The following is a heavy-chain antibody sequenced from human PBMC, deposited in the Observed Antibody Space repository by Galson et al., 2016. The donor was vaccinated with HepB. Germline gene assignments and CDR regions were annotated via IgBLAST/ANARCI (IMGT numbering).Heavy chain of an antibody. Sequence: SVKVSCKASGYRFRAYYIHWVRQAPGQGLEWVGRINADSGATYYAPKFQGRVSMSRATSIITAYMELSSLTSDDTAIYFCARDGEEYFYGSGGYSSLDYWGQGTLVTVSS. CDR1: GYRFRAYY. CDR3: ARDGEEYFYGSGGYSSLDY. V-gene: IGHV1-2*06. D-gene: IGHD3-22*01. CDR2: INADSGAT. J-gene: IGHJ4*02.